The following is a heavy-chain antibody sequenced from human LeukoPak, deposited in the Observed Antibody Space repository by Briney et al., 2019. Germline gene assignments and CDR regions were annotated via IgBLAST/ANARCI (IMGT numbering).Heavy chain of an antibody. D-gene: IGHD6-19*01. CDR2: MNPNSGDT. CDR1: GYAFTCYD. J-gene: IGHJ3*02. CDR3: AISSAWYHDGFDI. V-gene: IGHV1-8*01. Sequence: GASVKVSCKASGYAFTCYDVHWVRQGIGQGLEWMGWMNPNSGDTGYKERFQDRVTMTRDTSRRVAYMQLSSLRSDDTAVYYCAISSAWYHDGFDIWGQGTMVSVSS.